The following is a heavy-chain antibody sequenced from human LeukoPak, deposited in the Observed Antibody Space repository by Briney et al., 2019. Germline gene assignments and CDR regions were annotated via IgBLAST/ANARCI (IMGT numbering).Heavy chain of an antibody. CDR1: GGSISSYY. Sequence: PSETLSLTCTVSGGSISSYYWSWIRQPPGKGLEWLGYIYYSGSTNYNPSLKSRVTISLDTSKNQFSLKLSSVTAADTAVYYCARVRGYRDGYNHPFDYWGQGTLVTVSS. CDR2: IYYSGST. D-gene: IGHD5-24*01. J-gene: IGHJ4*02. V-gene: IGHV4-59*01. CDR3: ARVRGYRDGYNHPFDY.